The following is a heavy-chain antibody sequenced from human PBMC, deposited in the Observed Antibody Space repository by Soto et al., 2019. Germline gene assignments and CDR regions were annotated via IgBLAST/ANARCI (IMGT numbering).Heavy chain of an antibody. CDR1: GFTFSDYY. V-gene: IGHV3-11*01. D-gene: IGHD6-13*01. CDR2: ISSSGSTI. CDR3: ARGGQQLHGMDV. J-gene: IGHJ6*02. Sequence: PGGSLRLSCAASGFTFSDYYISCIRQATGKGLEWVSYISSSGSTIYYADSVKGRFTISRDNAKNSLYLQMNSLRAEDMAVYYCARGGQQLHGMDVWGQGTTVTVSS.